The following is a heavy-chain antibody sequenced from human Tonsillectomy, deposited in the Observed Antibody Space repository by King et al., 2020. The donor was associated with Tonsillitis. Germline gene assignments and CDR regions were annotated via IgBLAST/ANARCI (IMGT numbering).Heavy chain of an antibody. V-gene: IGHV5-10-1*03. Sequence: VQLVESGAEVKKPGESLRISCKASGHSFSPYWITWVRQMPGKGLEWMGRIDPSDSYINQRPSFQGHVTISADKSISTAYLQWNSLRASDTAMYYCTTATAVTGDYYIDNWGQGTLVTVSS. CDR2: IDPSDSYI. D-gene: IGHD6-13*01. CDR1: GHSFSPYW. J-gene: IGHJ4*02. CDR3: TTATAVTGDYYIDN.